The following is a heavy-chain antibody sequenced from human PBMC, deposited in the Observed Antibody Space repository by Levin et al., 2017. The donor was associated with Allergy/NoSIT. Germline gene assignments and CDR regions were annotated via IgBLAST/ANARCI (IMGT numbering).Heavy chain of an antibody. CDR3: ARASSSWYRFGDY. Sequence: GGSLRLSCKASGYTFTGYYMHWVRQAPGQGLEWMGWINPNSGGTNYAQKFQGWVTMTRDTSISTAYMELSRLRSDDTAVYYCARASSSWYRFGDYWGQGTLVTVSS. V-gene: IGHV1-2*04. J-gene: IGHJ4*02. CDR2: INPNSGGT. CDR1: GYTFTGYY. D-gene: IGHD6-13*01.